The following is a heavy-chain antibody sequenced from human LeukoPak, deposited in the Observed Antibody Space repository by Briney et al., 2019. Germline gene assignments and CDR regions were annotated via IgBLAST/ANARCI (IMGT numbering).Heavy chain of an antibody. D-gene: IGHD5-24*01. CDR2: IRQDGSKK. CDR3: TRVGYIDEGIDY. CDR1: GFTLSNYA. V-gene: IGHV3-7*04. J-gene: IGHJ4*02. Sequence: GGSLRLSCAATGFTLSNYAMNWVRQAPGKGLEWVANIRQDGSKKSYVDSVKGRFTISRDNAKNSLYLQMNSLRAEDTAIYYCTRVGYIDEGIDYWGQGTLVTVSS.